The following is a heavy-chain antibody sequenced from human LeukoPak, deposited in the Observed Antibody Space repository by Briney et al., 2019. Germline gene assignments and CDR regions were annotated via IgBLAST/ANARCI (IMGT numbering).Heavy chain of an antibody. Sequence: PGGSLRLSCAASGFTFSSYWMHWVRQAPGKGLVWVSRINRDGTTTTYADSVKGRFTISRDNSKNTLYLQMSSLRAEDTAVYYCARDLAMYYYDSSGCLDYWGQGTLVTVSS. CDR2: INRDGTTT. J-gene: IGHJ4*02. D-gene: IGHD3-22*01. V-gene: IGHV3-74*01. CDR1: GFTFSSYW. CDR3: ARDLAMYYYDSSGCLDY.